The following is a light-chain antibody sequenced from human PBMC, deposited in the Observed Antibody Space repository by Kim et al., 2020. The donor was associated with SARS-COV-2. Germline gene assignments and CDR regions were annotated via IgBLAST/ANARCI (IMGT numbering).Light chain of an antibody. CDR2: QDS. CDR3: QAWDSSTVV. Sequence: SYELTQPPSVSVSPGQTASITCSGDKLGDKYACWYQQKPGQSPVLVIYQDSKRPSGIPERFPGSNSGNTATLTISGTQAKDEADYYCQAWDSSTVV. J-gene: IGLJ2*01. CDR1: KLGDKY. V-gene: IGLV3-1*01.